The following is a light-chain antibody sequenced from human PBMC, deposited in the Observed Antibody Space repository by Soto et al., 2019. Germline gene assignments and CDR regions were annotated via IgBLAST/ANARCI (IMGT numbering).Light chain of an antibody. CDR2: DVS. CDR3: CSYAGSYFFWV. J-gene: IGLJ3*02. CDR1: SSDVGGYNY. Sequence: QLVLTQPRSVSGSPGQSVTISCTGTSSDVGGYNYVSWYQQHPGKAPKLMIYDVSKRPSGVPDRFSGSKSGNTASLTISGLQAEDEADYYCCSYAGSYFFWVFGGGTKLTVL. V-gene: IGLV2-11*01.